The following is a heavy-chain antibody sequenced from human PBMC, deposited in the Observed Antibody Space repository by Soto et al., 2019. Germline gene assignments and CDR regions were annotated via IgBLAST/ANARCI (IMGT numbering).Heavy chain of an antibody. CDR3: AHNSCSSTSCLVTLKTEYFQH. CDR2: IYWDDDK. Sequence: QITLKESGPTLVKPTQTLTLTCTFSGFSLSTSGVGVGWIRQPPGKALEWLALIYWDDDKRYSPSLKSRLTITKDTSKNQVVLTMTNMDPVDTATYYCAHNSCSSTSCLVTLKTEYFQHWGQGTLVTVSS. CDR1: GFSLSTSGVG. J-gene: IGHJ1*01. D-gene: IGHD2-2*01. V-gene: IGHV2-5*02.